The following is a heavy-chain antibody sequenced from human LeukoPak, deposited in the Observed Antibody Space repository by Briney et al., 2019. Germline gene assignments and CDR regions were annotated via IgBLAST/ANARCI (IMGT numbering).Heavy chain of an antibody. CDR3: VKGSWEASGYFFGY. D-gene: IGHD2-15*01. CDR1: GFTFITHT. V-gene: IGHV3-64D*06. CDR2: ISSDGGTT. J-gene: IGHJ4*02. Sequence: PGGSLRLSCSASGFTFITHTMHWVRQAPGKGLEYVSTISSDGGTTYYADSVKGRFTISRDNSKNTLYLQMSSLRAEDTAVYYCVKGSWEASGYFFGYWGQGTLVTVSS.